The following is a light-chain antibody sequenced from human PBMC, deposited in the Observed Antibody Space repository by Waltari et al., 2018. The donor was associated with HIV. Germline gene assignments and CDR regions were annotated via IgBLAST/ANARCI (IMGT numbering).Light chain of an antibody. J-gene: IGLJ3*02. CDR1: SSDLGGYNL. CDR2: DVS. Sequence: QSALTQPASVSGSPGQSITISCTGTSSDLGGYNLVTWYQQHPGKAPKLMIYDVSNRPSGVSNRFSGSKSGNTASLTISGLQAEDEADYYCSSYTSSSTLSWVFGGGTKLTVL. CDR3: SSYTSSSTLSWV. V-gene: IGLV2-14*03.